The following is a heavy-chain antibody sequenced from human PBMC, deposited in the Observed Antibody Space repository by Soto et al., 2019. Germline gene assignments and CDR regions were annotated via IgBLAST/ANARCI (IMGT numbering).Heavy chain of an antibody. CDR3: ARGMTTVTTLHY. Sequence: QLQLQESGSGLVKPSQTLSLTCAVSGGSISSGGYSWSWIRQPPGKGLQWIGYIYHSGSTYYNPSLKTRVTISVDRSKTQFSLKLSSVTAAATAVYYCARGMTTVTTLHYWGQGTLVTVSS. J-gene: IGHJ4*02. CDR2: IYHSGST. D-gene: IGHD4-17*01. V-gene: IGHV4-30-2*01. CDR1: GGSISSGGYS.